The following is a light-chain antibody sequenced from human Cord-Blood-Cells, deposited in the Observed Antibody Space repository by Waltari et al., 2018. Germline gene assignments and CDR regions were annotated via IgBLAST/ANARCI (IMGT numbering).Light chain of an antibody. Sequence: SYELTQPPSVSVSPGQTARITCSGDALPKQYAYWYQQKPGQAPVLVIYKDSERPSGIPGRFSGSSSGTTVTLTIGGVQAEDEADYYCQSADSSGTYWVFGGGTKLTVL. V-gene: IGLV3-25*03. CDR2: KDS. CDR3: QSADSSGTYWV. CDR1: ALPKQY. J-gene: IGLJ3*02.